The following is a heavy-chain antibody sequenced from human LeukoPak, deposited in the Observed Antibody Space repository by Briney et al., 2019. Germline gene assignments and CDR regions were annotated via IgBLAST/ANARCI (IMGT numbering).Heavy chain of an antibody. J-gene: IGHJ4*02. CDR1: GFTFSSYW. CDR2: VNTDGSST. Sequence: GGSLRLSCAASGFTFSSYWMHWVRQAPGKGLVWVSRVNTDGSSTRHADSVKGRFTISRDNAKNTLYLQMNSLRAEDTAVYYCARERPRYCSGGSCYSYYFDYWGQGTLVTVSS. CDR3: ARERPRYCSGGSCYSYYFDY. D-gene: IGHD2-15*01. V-gene: IGHV3-74*01.